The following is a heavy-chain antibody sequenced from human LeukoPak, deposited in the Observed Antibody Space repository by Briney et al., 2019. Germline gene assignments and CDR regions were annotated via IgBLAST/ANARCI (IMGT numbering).Heavy chain of an antibody. CDR2: IYHSGST. CDR1: GGSISSGGYS. Sequence: SETLSLTCAVSGGSISSGGYSWSWIRQPPGKGLEWIGYIYHSGSTYYNPSLKSRVTISVDRSKNQFSLKLSSVTAADMAVYYCARVGSGVAFDYWGQGTLVTVSS. CDR3: ARVGSGVAFDY. D-gene: IGHD3-3*01. J-gene: IGHJ4*02. V-gene: IGHV4-30-2*01.